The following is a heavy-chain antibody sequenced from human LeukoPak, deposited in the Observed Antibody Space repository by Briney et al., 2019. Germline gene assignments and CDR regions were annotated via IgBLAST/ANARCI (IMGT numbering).Heavy chain of an antibody. CDR3: ARGYYDILTGYPL. CDR2: INHSGST. V-gene: IGHV4-34*01. CDR1: GGSFNGYY. D-gene: IGHD3-9*01. J-gene: IGHJ4*02. Sequence: SSETLSLTCAVYGGSFNGYYWSWIRQPPGKGLEWIGEINHSGSTNYNPSLKSRVTISVDTSKNQFSLKLSSVTAADTAVYYCARGYYDILTGYPLWGQGTLVTVSS.